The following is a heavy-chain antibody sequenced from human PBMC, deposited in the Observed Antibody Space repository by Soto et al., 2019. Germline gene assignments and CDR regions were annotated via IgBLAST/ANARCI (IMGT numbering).Heavy chain of an antibody. CDR1: GYTFSSYY. Sequence: ASVKVSCKASGYTFSSYYMNWVRQAPGQGLEWLGIINPSGGYTTYAQRFLGRVTMTSDTSTSTVHMELGSLTSEDTAVYYCARGGGIVVVTAPSDPWRHGTLVTVSS. CDR2: INPSGGYT. D-gene: IGHD2-21*02. J-gene: IGHJ5*02. V-gene: IGHV1-46*03. CDR3: ARGGGIVVVTAPSDP.